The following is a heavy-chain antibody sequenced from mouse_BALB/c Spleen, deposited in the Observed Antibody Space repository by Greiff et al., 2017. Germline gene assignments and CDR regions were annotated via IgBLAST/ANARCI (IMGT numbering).Heavy chain of an antibody. CDR3: ARSRNWVDY. Sequence: DVKLVESGGGLVQPGGSRKLSCAASGFTFSSFGMHWVRQAPEKGLEWVAYISSGSSTIYYADTVKGRFTISRDNPKNTLFLQMTSLRSEDTAMYYCARSRNWVDYWCQGTTLTVSS. D-gene: IGHD4-1*01. CDR2: ISSGSSTI. J-gene: IGHJ2*01. CDR1: GFTFSSFG. V-gene: IGHV5-17*02.